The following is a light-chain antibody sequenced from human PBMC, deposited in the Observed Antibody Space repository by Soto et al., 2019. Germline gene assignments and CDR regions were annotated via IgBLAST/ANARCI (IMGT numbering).Light chain of an antibody. J-gene: IGLJ3*02. Sequence: QPVLTQSSSASASLGSSVKLTCTLSSGHSSYIIAWHQQQPGKAPRYLMKLEGSGSYNKGSGVPDRFSGSSSGADRYLTISNLQFEDDADYYCETWDSNTHTVFGGGTTLTVL. V-gene: IGLV4-60*02. CDR3: ETWDSNTHTV. CDR2: LEGSGSY. CDR1: SGHSSYI.